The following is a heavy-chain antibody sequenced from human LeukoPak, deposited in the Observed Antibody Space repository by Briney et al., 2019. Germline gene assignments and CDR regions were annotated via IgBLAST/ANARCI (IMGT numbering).Heavy chain of an antibody. Sequence: GASVKVSCKAPGYTFTSYYMHWVRQAPGQGLEWMGIINPSGGSTSYAQKFQGRVTMTRDTSTSTVYMELSSLRSEDTAVYYCARAIYGSGSYYTPPGPDYWGQGTLVTVSS. CDR2: INPSGGST. D-gene: IGHD3-10*01. J-gene: IGHJ4*02. CDR3: ARAIYGSGSYYTPPGPDY. V-gene: IGHV1-46*01. CDR1: GYTFTSYY.